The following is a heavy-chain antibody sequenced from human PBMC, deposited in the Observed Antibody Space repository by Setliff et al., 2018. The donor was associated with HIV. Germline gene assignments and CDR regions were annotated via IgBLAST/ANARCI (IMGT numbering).Heavy chain of an antibody. CDR3: ARDRPPSTVDMLGAFDR. CDR2: TYYTGTT. V-gene: IGHV4-59*01. D-gene: IGHD4-17*01. CDR1: RGPLSRYY. Sequence: LTCTVSRGPLSRYYWSWIRQPPGKGLEWIGYTYYTGTTKYNPSLKSRVTMSVDTSKNQLSLKLSSLTAADTAVYYCARDRPPSTVDMLGAFDRWGQGTMVTAS. J-gene: IGHJ3*02.